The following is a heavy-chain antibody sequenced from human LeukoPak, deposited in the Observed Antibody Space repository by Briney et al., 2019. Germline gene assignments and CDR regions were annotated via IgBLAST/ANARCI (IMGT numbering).Heavy chain of an antibody. D-gene: IGHD5-12*01. CDR1: GGSISSYY. Sequence: SETLSLTCTVSGGSISSYYWSWIRQPPGKGLEWIGYIYYSGSTNYNPSLKSRVTISVDTSKNQFSLKLSSVTAVDTAVYYCARQVRGLRRSGYYFDYWGQGTLVTVSS. V-gene: IGHV4-59*08. CDR2: IYYSGST. CDR3: ARQVRGLRRSGYYFDY. J-gene: IGHJ4*02.